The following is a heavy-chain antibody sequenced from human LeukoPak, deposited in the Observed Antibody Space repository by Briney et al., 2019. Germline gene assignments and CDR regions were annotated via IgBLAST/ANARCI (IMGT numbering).Heavy chain of an antibody. CDR3: ARGHRKSGYELDS. V-gene: IGHV4-30-4*01. D-gene: IGHD3-22*01. Sequence: PSETLSLTCTVSGGSISSGDYYWSWIRQPPGKGLEWIGYIYYSGSTYYSPSLKSRVTISVDTSKNQFSLKLSSVTAADTAVYYCARGHRKSGYELDSWGQGTLVTVSS. J-gene: IGHJ4*02. CDR2: IYYSGST. CDR1: GGSISSGDYY.